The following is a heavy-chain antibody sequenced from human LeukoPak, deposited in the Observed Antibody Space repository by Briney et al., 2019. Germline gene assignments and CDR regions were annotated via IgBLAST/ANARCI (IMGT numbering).Heavy chain of an antibody. D-gene: IGHD2-15*01. CDR1: RFTFSSYG. V-gene: IGHV3-23*01. CDR2: ISTSVGST. CDR3: ARDRGDCRGGSCYFDC. J-gene: IGHJ4*02. Sequence: GGSLRLSCAASRFTFSSYGMSWARHTPRQGLEWDSAISTSVGSTYYADTLKGRFPTSRYNSKNTLWLYMNSLTVAATAASVFARDRGDCRGGSCYFDCWGQGTLVTVSS.